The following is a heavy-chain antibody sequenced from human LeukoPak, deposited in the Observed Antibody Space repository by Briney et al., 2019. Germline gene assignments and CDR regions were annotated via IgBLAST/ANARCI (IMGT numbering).Heavy chain of an antibody. CDR2: MYHSGTT. J-gene: IGHJ3*02. Sequence: SETLSLTCTVSGGSISSYYWSWIRQPPGKGLEWIGSMYHSGTTYYNASLKSRVTISVDTSKKQFSLKLNSVTAADTAVYYCARANYYDSSGYSRGAFDIWGQGTMVTVSS. CDR3: ARANYYDSSGYSRGAFDI. CDR1: GGSISSYY. V-gene: IGHV4-38-2*02. D-gene: IGHD3-22*01.